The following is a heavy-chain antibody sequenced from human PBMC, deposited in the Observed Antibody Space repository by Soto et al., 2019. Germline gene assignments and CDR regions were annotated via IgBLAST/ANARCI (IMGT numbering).Heavy chain of an antibody. Sequence: QVQLVQSGAEVKKPGASVKISCKASGYTFTRYTMNWVRQAPGQRLEWMGWINPDNGNTKSSQKFQDRVIITRDTSASTAYMDLSSLISEATAVYYCARGIATGQLDPWGQGTLVTVSS. V-gene: IGHV1-3*01. D-gene: IGHD2-15*01. CDR1: GYTFTRYT. CDR3: ARGIATGQLDP. J-gene: IGHJ5*02. CDR2: INPDNGNT.